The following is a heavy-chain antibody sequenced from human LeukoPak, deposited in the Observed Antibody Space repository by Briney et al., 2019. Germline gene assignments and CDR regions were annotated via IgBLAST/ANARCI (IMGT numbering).Heavy chain of an antibody. CDR2: IYAGNSDA. Sequence: GESLKISCQGFGYPFTTSWIGWVRQLPGKGLEWTAIIYAGNSDAKYSPSFQGQVSISTDRSISTAYLHWSSLKASDTAIYYCAIINHPDGRVYWGQETLVTVSS. CDR1: GYPFTTSW. V-gene: IGHV5-51*01. CDR3: AIINHPDGRVY. J-gene: IGHJ4*02. D-gene: IGHD5-24*01.